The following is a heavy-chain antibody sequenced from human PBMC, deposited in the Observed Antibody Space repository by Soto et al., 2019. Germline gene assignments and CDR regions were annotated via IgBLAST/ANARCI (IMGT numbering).Heavy chain of an antibody. J-gene: IGHJ5*01. CDR3: ARGGTAGYDFWSNPRGDWLTS. CDR2: MSPATGMTNT. CDR1: GYTFANYD. D-gene: IGHD3-3*01. V-gene: IGHV1-8*01. Sequence: QVQLLQSGAEVRRPGASVRVSCKSSGYTFANYDVSWVRQAAGQGLEWLGWMSPATGMTNTTYLPQVRDRVTMTWDTSLATAYLDVQTLTSADTDVYYCARGGTAGYDFWSNPRGDWLTSWGQGTLVVVSS.